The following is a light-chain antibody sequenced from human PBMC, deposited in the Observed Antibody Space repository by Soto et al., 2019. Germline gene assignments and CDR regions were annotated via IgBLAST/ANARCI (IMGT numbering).Light chain of an antibody. CDR1: KLGDKY. Sequence: SYELTQPPSVSVSPGQTASITCSGDKLGDKYASWYQQKPGQSPVLVIYQDSKRPSGIPKRFSGSNSGNTATLTISGTQAMDEADYYCQAWDSSIFYVFGTGTKVTVL. CDR2: QDS. V-gene: IGLV3-1*01. J-gene: IGLJ1*01. CDR3: QAWDSSIFYV.